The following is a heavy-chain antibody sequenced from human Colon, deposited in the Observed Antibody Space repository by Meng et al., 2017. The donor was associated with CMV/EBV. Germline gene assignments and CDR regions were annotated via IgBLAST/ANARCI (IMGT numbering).Heavy chain of an antibody. CDR2: MNPNSGNT. CDR1: GYTFTSYD. V-gene: IGHV1-8*03. J-gene: IGHJ6*02. Sequence: GESLKISCKASGYTFTSYDINWVRQATGQGLEWMGWMNPNSGNTGYAQKFQGRVTITRNTSISTAYMELSSLRSEDTAVYYCARDQQLASHYYYGMDVWGQGTTVTVSS. CDR3: ARDQQLASHYYYGMDV. D-gene: IGHD6-13*01.